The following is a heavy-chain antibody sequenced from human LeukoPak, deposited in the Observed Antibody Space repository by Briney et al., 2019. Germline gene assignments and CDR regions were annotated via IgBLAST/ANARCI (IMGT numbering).Heavy chain of an antibody. V-gene: IGHV3-53*01. CDR2: IYSGGST. D-gene: IGHD3-22*01. Sequence: GGSLRLSCAASGFTFSSYSMNWVRQAPGKGLEWVSFIYSGGSTHYSDSVKGRFTISRDNSKNTLYLQMNSLRAEDTAVYYCARVHISYYYDSSGYWRYFDYWGQGTLVTVSS. CDR1: GFTFSSYS. J-gene: IGHJ4*02. CDR3: ARVHISYYYDSSGYWRYFDY.